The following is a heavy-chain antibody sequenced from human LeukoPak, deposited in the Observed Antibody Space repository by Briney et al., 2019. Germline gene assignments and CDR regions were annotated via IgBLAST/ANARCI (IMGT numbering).Heavy chain of an antibody. CDR1: GFSFSSFS. J-gene: IGHJ4*02. CDR3: ARDLGYSSGPNY. CDR2: ISGGSSFT. D-gene: IGHD6-19*01. Sequence: GGSLRLSCTASGFSFSSFSMNWVRQAPGKGLEWVSYISGGSSFTYYVDSVKGRFTISRDNAKNSLYLQMNSLRAEDTAVYYCARDLGYSSGPNYWGQGTRVTVSS. V-gene: IGHV3-21*01.